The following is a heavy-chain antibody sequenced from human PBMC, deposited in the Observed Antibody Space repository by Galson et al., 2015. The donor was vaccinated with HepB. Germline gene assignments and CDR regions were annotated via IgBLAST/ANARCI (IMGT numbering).Heavy chain of an antibody. D-gene: IGHD6-13*01. CDR1: GFTFSGSA. CDR2: IRSKATNFAA. J-gene: IGHJ4*02. Sequence: LRLSCAASGFTFSGSAIHWARQASGKGPEWIGHIRSKATNFAALYVPSLKGRFTISRDDSKNLAYLHMRSLKTDDTAVYYCVRSGDFSGYSSRWGQGTLVTVSS. V-gene: IGHV3-73*01. CDR3: VRSGDFSGYSSR.